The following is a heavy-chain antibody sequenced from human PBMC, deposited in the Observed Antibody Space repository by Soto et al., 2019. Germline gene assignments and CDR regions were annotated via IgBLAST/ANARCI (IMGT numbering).Heavy chain of an antibody. CDR3: AREVTYYYDSSGYYPGAFDI. D-gene: IGHD3-22*01. CDR1: GGIFRSYV. Sequence: GAPVKGSCQASGGIFRSYVISRVLQAPGQGCEGVGWIIPIFGTANYAQKFQGRVTITADESTSTAYMELSSLRSEDTAVYYCAREVTYYYDSSGYYPGAFDIWGQGTMVTVSS. CDR2: IIPIFGTA. V-gene: IGHV1-69*13. J-gene: IGHJ3*02.